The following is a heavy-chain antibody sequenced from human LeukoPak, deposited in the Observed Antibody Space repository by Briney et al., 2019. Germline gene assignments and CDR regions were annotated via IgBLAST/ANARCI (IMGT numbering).Heavy chain of an antibody. CDR3: ARADGSGWYGVDY. CDR2: ISSSSSYI. Sequence: GGSLRLSCAASGSTFSSYSMNWVRQAPGKGLEWVSSISSSSSYIYYADSVKGRFTISRDNAKNSLYLQMSSLRAEDTAVYYCARADGSGWYGVDYWGQGTLVTVSS. D-gene: IGHD6-19*01. J-gene: IGHJ4*02. CDR1: GSTFSSYS. V-gene: IGHV3-21*01.